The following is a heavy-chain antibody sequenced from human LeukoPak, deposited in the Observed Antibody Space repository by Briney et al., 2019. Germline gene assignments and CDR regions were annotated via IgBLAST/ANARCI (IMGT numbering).Heavy chain of an antibody. V-gene: IGHV3-21*01. CDR1: GFTFSSYS. CDR2: ISSSSSYI. D-gene: IGHD5-18*01. J-gene: IGHJ4*02. CDR3: ARDKGYSYGHDY. Sequence: GGSLRLSCAASGFTFSSYSMNWVRQAPGKGLEWVSSISSSSSYIYYADSVKGRFTISRDNAKNSLYLQMNSLRAEDTGVYYCARDKGYSYGHDYWGQGTLVTVSS.